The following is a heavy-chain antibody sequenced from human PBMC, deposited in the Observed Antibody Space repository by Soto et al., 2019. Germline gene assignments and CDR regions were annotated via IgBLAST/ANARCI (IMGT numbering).Heavy chain of an antibody. D-gene: IGHD3-9*01. CDR3: ARSIAPHRGYFDWTYYYYMDV. V-gene: IGHV1-46*03. Sequence: ASVKVSCKASGYTFTSYGISWVRQAPGQGLEWKVIINPSGGSTSYAQKFQGRVTMTRDTSTSTVYMELSSLRSEDTAVYYCARSIAPHRGYFDWTYYYYMDVWGKGTTVTVSS. CDR1: GYTFTSYG. J-gene: IGHJ6*03. CDR2: INPSGGST.